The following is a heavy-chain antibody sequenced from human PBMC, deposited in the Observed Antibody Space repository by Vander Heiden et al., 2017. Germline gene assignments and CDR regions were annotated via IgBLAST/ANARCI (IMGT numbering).Heavy chain of an antibody. D-gene: IGHD4-17*01. CDR1: GFTFSSYS. CDR3: ARSPRATTVVTPSVVNY. CDR2: ISSSSSYI. V-gene: IGHV3-21*01. J-gene: IGHJ4*02. Sequence: EVQLVESGGGLVKPGGSLRLSCAASGFTFSSYSMNWVRQAPGKGLEWVSSISSSSSYIYYADSVKGRFTISRDNAKNSLYLQMNSLRAEDTAVYYCARSPRATTVVTPSVVNYWGQGTLVTVSS.